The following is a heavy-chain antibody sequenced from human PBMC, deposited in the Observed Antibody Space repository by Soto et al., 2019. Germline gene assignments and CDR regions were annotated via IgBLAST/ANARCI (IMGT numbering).Heavy chain of an antibody. Sequence: QVQLVQSGAEVKKPGSSVKFSCKASGGTFSSYAISWVRQAPGQGLEWLGNIIPIFGTANYAQKFQGRVTITADESTSTAYMELSSLRSEDTAVYYCARTERNDDFWSGYPNYYYYGMDVWGQGTTVTVSS. V-gene: IGHV1-69*18. CDR3: ARTERNDDFWSGYPNYYYYGMDV. D-gene: IGHD3-3*01. CDR2: IIPIFGTA. J-gene: IGHJ6*02. CDR1: GGTFSSYA.